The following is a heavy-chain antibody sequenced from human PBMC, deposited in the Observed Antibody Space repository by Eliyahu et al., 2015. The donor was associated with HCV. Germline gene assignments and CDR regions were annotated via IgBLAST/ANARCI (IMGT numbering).Heavy chain of an antibody. CDR3: AKDRRYNYYYYALDV. Sequence: VPGKGLEWVSAITGTGISTYYADSVKGRFTISRDNSKGTLFLQMNSLRVEDTAVYHCAKDRRYNYYYYALDVWGQGTTVTVSS. J-gene: IGHJ6*02. D-gene: IGHD5-18*01. CDR2: ITGTGIST. V-gene: IGHV3-23*01.